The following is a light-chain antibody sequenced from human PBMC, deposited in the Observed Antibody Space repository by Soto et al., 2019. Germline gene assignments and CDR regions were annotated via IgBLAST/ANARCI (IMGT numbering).Light chain of an antibody. CDR3: QQYGSSPWWT. CDR2: GAS. V-gene: IGKV3-20*01. CDR1: QSVSSSY. Sequence: EIVLTQSPGTLSLSPGERATLSCRASQSVSSSYFAWYQQKPGQAPRLFIYGASSRATGIPDRFSGSGSGTDFTLTISRLEPEGCAVYYCQQYGSSPWWTFGQGTKVEIK. J-gene: IGKJ1*01.